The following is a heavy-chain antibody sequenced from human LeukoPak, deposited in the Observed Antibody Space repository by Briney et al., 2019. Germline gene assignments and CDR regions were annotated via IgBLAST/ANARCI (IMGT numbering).Heavy chain of an antibody. D-gene: IGHD6-6*01. Sequence: GGSLRLSCAASGFTVSSNYMSWVRQAPGKGLEWVSVIYSGGSTYYADSVKGRFTISRDNSKSTVYLQMNSLRAEDTAIYYCARVDGSSLSRARFDYWGPGTLVTVSS. V-gene: IGHV3-53*01. CDR3: ARVDGSSLSRARFDY. CDR1: GFTVSSNY. CDR2: IYSGGST. J-gene: IGHJ4*02.